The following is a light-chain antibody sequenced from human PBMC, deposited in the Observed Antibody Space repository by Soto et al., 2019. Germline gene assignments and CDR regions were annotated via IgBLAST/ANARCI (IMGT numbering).Light chain of an antibody. CDR1: QRVSSSF. CDR2: GAS. Sequence: ELVLTQSPGTLSLSPGERATLSCKTSQRVSSSFLAWYQQTPGQAPRLLISGASSRATGIPDRFSGSGSGTDFTLTISRLEPEDFAMYYCQQYGGSPPSWTFGQGTKVEIK. J-gene: IGKJ1*01. V-gene: IGKV3-20*01. CDR3: QQYGGSPPSWT.